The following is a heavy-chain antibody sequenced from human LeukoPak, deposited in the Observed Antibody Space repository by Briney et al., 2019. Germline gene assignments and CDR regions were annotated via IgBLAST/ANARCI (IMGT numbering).Heavy chain of an antibody. J-gene: IGHJ3*02. CDR2: INHSGST. CDR1: GGSFRGYY. V-gene: IGHV4-34*01. Sequence: SETLSLTCAVYGGSFRGYYWSWIRQPPGKGLEWIGEINHSGSTNYNPSLKSRVTISVDTSKNQFSLKLSSVTAADTAVYYCAREIGLNIVVVVAATADDAFDIWGQGTMVTVSS. D-gene: IGHD2-15*01. CDR3: AREIGLNIVVVVAATADDAFDI.